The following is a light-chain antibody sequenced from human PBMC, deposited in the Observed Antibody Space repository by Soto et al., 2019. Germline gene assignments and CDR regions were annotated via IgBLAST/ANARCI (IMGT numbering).Light chain of an antibody. CDR2: DNN. CDR1: RSNIGNNY. Sequence: QSVLTQPPSVSAAPGQKVTISCSGSRSNIGNNYVFWYQQLPGTAPKLLIYDNNKRPSGIPDRFSGSKSGTSATLGITGLQTGDEADYYCGTWDSSLSVVVFGGGTKLTVL. V-gene: IGLV1-51*01. J-gene: IGLJ2*01. CDR3: GTWDSSLSVVV.